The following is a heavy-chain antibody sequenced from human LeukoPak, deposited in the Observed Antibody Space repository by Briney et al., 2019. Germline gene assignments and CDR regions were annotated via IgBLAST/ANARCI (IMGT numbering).Heavy chain of an antibody. V-gene: IGHV4-59*01. D-gene: IGHD3-10*01. CDR3: ARPYGSGSYFDY. CDR2: IYYSGST. Sequence: PSETLSLTCTVSGGSISSYYWSWIRQPPGKGLEWIGYIYYSGSTNYNPSLKSRVTISVDTPKNQFSLKLSSVTAADTAVYYCARPYGSGSYFDYWGQGTLVTVSS. J-gene: IGHJ4*02. CDR1: GGSISSYY.